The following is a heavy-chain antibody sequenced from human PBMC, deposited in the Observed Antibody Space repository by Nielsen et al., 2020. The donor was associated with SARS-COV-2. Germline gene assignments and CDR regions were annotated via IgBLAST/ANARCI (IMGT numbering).Heavy chain of an antibody. CDR3: ARDPGVGVGEDGFDI. CDR1: GFTFRNYE. Sequence: GGSLRLSCAASGFTFRNYEMNWVRQAPGKGPEWVSYISIDGSNISYGDSVKGRFTISRDNAHNSLYLEMNSLRVEDTAIYYCARDPGVGVGEDGFDIWGQGTMVTVSS. D-gene: IGHD2-2*01. CDR2: ISIDGSNI. V-gene: IGHV3-48*03. J-gene: IGHJ3*02.